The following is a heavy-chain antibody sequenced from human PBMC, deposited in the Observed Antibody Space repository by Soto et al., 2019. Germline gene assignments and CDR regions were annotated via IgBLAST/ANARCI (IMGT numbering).Heavy chain of an antibody. CDR3: AREGTMVRGDYYGMDD. J-gene: IGHJ6*02. V-gene: IGHV3-11*06. CDR2: ISCTRYT. Sequence: PGGSLRLSCAASGFNFSDYYMNWIRQAPGKGLEWVSYISCTRYTNYADSVKGRITVSRDNAKNSLYLQMNSLRDEDTAVYYCAREGTMVRGDYYGMDDWGQGTTVTVSS. CDR1: GFNFSDYY. D-gene: IGHD3-10*01.